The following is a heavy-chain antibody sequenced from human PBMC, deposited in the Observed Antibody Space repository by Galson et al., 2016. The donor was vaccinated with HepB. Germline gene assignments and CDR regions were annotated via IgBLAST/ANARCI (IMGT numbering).Heavy chain of an antibody. J-gene: IGHJ5*02. CDR1: GDSISSSTFF. V-gene: IGHV4-39*01. D-gene: IGHD1-26*01. CDR3: ARLTWEVLGWFDT. Sequence: SETLSLTCAVSGDSISSSTFFWGWLRQPPGKGLEWIGSISYSGLTKYNPSLQSRVTVSVDTSKNQISLKLSSVTATDTAVYYCARLTWEVLGWFDTWGQGTLVTVSS. CDR2: ISYSGLT.